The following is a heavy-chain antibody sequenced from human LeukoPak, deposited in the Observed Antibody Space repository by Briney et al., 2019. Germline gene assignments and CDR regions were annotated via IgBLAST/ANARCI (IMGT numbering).Heavy chain of an antibody. CDR1: GGSFSGYY. D-gene: IGHD3-22*01. V-gene: IGHV4-34*01. J-gene: IGHJ4*02. CDR2: INHSGRT. Sequence: PSETLSLTCAVYGGSFSGYYWSWFRQPPGKGLEWFGEINHSGRTNYNPSLKSRVTISVDTSKNQFSLKLSSVTAADTAVYYCARVSDSSGYYLGYWGQGTLVTVSS. CDR3: ARVSDSSGYYLGY.